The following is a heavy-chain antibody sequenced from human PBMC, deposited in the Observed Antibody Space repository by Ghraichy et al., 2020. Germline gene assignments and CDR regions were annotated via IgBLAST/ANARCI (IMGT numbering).Heavy chain of an antibody. CDR3: ARHTTMVHFDY. Sequence: SETLSLTCTVSGGSISSYYWSWIRQPPGKGLEWIGYIYYSGRTNYNPSVESRVTISVDTSKNQFSLQLNSMTATDTAVYFCARHTTMVHFDYWGQGTLVTVSS. V-gene: IGHV4-59*08. J-gene: IGHJ4*02. CDR2: IYYSGRT. CDR1: GGSISSYY. D-gene: IGHD5-18*01.